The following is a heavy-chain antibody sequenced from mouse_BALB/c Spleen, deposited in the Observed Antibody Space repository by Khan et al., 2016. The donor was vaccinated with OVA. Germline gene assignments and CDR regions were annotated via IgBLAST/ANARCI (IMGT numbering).Heavy chain of an antibody. CDR1: GYTLTSYY. V-gene: IGHV1S56*01. J-gene: IGHJ2*01. D-gene: IGHD1-1*01. Sequence: QVQLQQSGPELVRPGASVKMSCKASGYTLTSYYIHWVKQRPGQGLEWIGWIYPVDGSSKYNEKFKGKSTLTADKYSSTAYMLLSILTSEDSAIYFCASGYYGYLYYWGHGTTLTVSS. CDR3: ASGYYGYLYY. CDR2: IYPVDGSS.